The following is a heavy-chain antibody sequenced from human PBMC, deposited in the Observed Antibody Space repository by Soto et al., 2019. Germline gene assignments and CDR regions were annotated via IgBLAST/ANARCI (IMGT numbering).Heavy chain of an antibody. Sequence: PGGSLRLSCAASGFTFSSYAMSWVRQAQGKGQEWVSAISGSGGSTYYADSVKGRFTISRDNSKNTLYLQRNSLRAEATAVYYYAKSVIVGLVNWCPGALVDVSS. J-gene: IGHJ4*02. D-gene: IGHD3-22*01. CDR2: ISGSGGST. V-gene: IGHV3-23*01. CDR1: GFTFSSYA. CDR3: AKSVIVGLVN.